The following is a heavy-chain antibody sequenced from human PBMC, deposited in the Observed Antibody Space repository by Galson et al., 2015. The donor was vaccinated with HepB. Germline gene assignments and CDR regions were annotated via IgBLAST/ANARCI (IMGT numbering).Heavy chain of an antibody. CDR1: GYTFTSYY. V-gene: IGHV1-46*01. J-gene: IGHJ3*02. Sequence: SVKVSCKASGYTFTSYYMHWVRQAPGQGLEWMGIINPSGGSTSYAQKFQGRVTMTRDTSTSTVYMELSSLRSEDTAVYYCARQEGNYYDSSGYAFDIWGQGTMVTVSS. CDR3: ARQEGNYYDSSGYAFDI. D-gene: IGHD3-22*01. CDR2: INPSGGST.